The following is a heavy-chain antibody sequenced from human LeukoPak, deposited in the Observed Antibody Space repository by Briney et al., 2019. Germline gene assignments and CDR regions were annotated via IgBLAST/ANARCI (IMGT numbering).Heavy chain of an antibody. CDR1: GFTFSSYG. D-gene: IGHD3-10*02. Sequence: GGSLRLSCAASGFTFSSYGINWVRQAPGKGLEWVSSITSRSSYIYYADSVKGRFTISRDNAKNSLYLQMNSLRAEDTAVYYCAELGITMIGGVWGKGTTVTISS. CDR3: AELGITMIGGV. V-gene: IGHV3-21*01. CDR2: ITSRSSYI. J-gene: IGHJ6*04.